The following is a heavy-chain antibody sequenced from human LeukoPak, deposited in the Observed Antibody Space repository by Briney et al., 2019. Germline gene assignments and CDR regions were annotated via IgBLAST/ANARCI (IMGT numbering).Heavy chain of an antibody. V-gene: IGHV3-30*04. J-gene: IGHJ4*02. CDR2: MSYDGNIS. CDR3: TRGRSVYGSGSYSAY. Sequence: GRSLRLSCAASGFTFKRYAMHWVRQAPGKGLEWLTIMSYDGNISYYADSVKGRFTISRDNSNDTLYLQMNSLRADDTAIYYCTRGRSVYGSGSYSAYWGQGTLVTVSS. CDR1: GFTFKRYA. D-gene: IGHD3-10*01.